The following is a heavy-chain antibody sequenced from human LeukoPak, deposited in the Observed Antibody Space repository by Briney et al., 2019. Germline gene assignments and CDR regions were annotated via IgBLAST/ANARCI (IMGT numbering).Heavy chain of an antibody. Sequence: GGSLRLSCAASGVTFSRYAMSWVRQAPGKGLEWVSAISESGTGTYYADSVKGRFTISRDNAENTLFLQMNSLTAEDTAVYYCARATGHDYWGRGTLVTVSS. CDR3: ARATGHDY. V-gene: IGHV3-23*01. D-gene: IGHD1-1*01. CDR2: ISESGTGT. CDR1: GVTFSRYA. J-gene: IGHJ4*02.